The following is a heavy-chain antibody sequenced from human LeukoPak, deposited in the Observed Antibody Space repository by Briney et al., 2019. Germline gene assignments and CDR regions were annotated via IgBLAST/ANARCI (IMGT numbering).Heavy chain of an antibody. Sequence: GGSLRLSCAASGFTFSSYSMNWVRQAPGKGLEWVSVIYSGDSTYYADSVKGRFTISRDISKNTLYLQMNSLRDEDTAVYYCARGVGAGTYYFDYWGQGTLVTVSS. V-gene: IGHV3-66*01. CDR2: IYSGDST. CDR3: ARGVGAGTYYFDY. J-gene: IGHJ4*02. D-gene: IGHD6-19*01. CDR1: GFTFSSYS.